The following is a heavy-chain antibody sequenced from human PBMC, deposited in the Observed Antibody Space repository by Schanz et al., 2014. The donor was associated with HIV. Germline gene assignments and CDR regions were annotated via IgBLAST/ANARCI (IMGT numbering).Heavy chain of an antibody. J-gene: IGHJ1*01. D-gene: IGHD2-15*01. CDR3: GTVALYCIGDNCAPYFQH. CDR1: DESLSGYY. CDR2: IRDGGST. V-gene: IGHV4-34*02. Sequence: QVQVQQWGAGLLKPSATLSLTCGVSDESLSGYYWSWIRQTPGKGLEWIGEIRDGGSTYYNPSVKSRVTFSLGGPKKEFSRRRKSVTAADTAVYYCGTVALYCIGDNCAPYFQHWGPGTMVTVSS.